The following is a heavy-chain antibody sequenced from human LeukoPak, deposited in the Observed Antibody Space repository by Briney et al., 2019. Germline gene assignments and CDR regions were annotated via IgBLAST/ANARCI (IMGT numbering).Heavy chain of an antibody. D-gene: IGHD3-16*01. Sequence: GGSLRLSCAASGFTFDDYAMHWVRQAPGKGLEWVSLISGDGGSTYYADSVKGRFTISRDNSKNSLYLQMNSLRTEDTALYYCAKAGGRMEPQVWFDYWGQGTLVTVSS. V-gene: IGHV3-43*02. CDR3: AKAGGRMEPQVWFDY. CDR1: GFTFDDYA. CDR2: ISGDGGST. J-gene: IGHJ4*02.